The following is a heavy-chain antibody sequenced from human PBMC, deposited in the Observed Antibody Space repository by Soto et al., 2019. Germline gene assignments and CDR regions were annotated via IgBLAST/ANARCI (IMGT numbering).Heavy chain of an antibody. CDR1: GVSINTQY. CDR3: ARVQGSGFFASSQSYYDLDV. CDR2: LFNSGKA. D-gene: IGHD2-21*01. Sequence: QVQLHESGPGLVKPSETLSVTCTVSGVSINTQYWSWVRQPPGKGLEWIGSLFNSGKAKHNPSLMSRVTMSLDTSKNQFSLKLTSVSAEDTGVYFCARVQGSGFFASSQSYYDLDVWGKGATVTVSS. V-gene: IGHV4-59*11. J-gene: IGHJ6*03.